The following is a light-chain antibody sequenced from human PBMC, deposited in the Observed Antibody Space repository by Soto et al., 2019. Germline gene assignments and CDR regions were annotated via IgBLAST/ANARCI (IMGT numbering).Light chain of an antibody. CDR2: DAS. Sequence: DIQMSQSPSTLSANVGDRVTITCRASQSISSWLAWYQQKPGKAPKLLIYDASSLESGVPSRFSGSGSGTEFTLTISSLQPDDFATYYCQQYNSYSFGQRSKVDIK. V-gene: IGKV1-5*01. CDR3: QQYNSYS. J-gene: IGKJ1*01. CDR1: QSISSW.